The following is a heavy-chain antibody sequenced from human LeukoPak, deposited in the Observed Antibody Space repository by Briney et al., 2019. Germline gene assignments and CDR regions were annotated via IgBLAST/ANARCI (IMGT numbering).Heavy chain of an antibody. CDR2: IIPIFGTA. J-gene: IGHJ6*03. D-gene: IGHD3-9*01. Sequence: EASVKVSCKASGGTFSSYAISWVRQAPGQGLEWMGGIIPIFGTANYAQKFQGRVTITADKSTSTAYMELSSLRSEDTAVYYCGHSDILTGYYTNYYYYYMDVWGKGTTVTVSS. CDR3: GHSDILTGYYTNYYYYYMDV. CDR1: GGTFSSYA. V-gene: IGHV1-69*06.